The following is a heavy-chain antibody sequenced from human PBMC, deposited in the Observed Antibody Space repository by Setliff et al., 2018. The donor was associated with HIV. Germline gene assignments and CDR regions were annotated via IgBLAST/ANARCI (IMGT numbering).Heavy chain of an antibody. CDR3: ARGQHSSTWGALFDY. J-gene: IGHJ4*02. CDR2: IYHSGST. CDR1: GYSISSGYY. V-gene: IGHV4-38-2*02. Sequence: SETLSLTCTVSGYSISSGYYWGWIRQPPGKGLEWIGEIYHSGSTNYNASLKSRVTISIDKSKSQFSLKLSSVTAADTALHYCARGQHSSTWGALFDYWGQGTLVNVAS. D-gene: IGHD6-13*01.